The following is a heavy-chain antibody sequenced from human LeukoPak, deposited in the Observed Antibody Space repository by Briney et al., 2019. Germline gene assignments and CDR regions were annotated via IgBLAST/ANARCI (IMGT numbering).Heavy chain of an antibody. V-gene: IGHV3-66*01. Sequence: GGSLRLSCAASGFTVSSKYMSWVRQAPGKGLEWVSVIYSGGSTYYADSVKGRFTISRDNSKNTLYLQMNSLRAEDTAVYYCARDPSDGLVGANDYWGQGTLVTVSS. CDR3: ARDPSDGLVGANDY. J-gene: IGHJ4*02. D-gene: IGHD1-26*01. CDR2: IYSGGST. CDR1: GFTVSSKY.